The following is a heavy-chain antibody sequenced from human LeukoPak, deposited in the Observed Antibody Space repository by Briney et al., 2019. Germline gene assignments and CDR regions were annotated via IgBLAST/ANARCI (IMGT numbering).Heavy chain of an antibody. J-gene: IGHJ4*02. CDR3: ARDRV. V-gene: IGHV4-59*01. CDR2: IYYSGST. CDR1: GGSIRNYY. D-gene: IGHD3-10*01. Sequence: PSETLSLTCTVSGGSIRNYYWRWVRQPPGKGLEWIGYIYYSGSTNYNPSLKSPVTISVDTSKNQFSLKLSSVTAADTAVYYCARDRVWGQGTLVTVSS.